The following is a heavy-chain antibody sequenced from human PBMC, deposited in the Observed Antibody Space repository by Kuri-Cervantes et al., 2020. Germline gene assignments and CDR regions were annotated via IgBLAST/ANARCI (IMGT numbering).Heavy chain of an antibody. CDR2: LNQDGSNT. CDR3: ARHSIYSFDY. CDR1: GFTFSNSW. V-gene: IGHV3-7*04. J-gene: IGHJ4*02. D-gene: IGHD2/OR15-2a*01. Sequence: SCAASGFTFSNSWMIWVRQAPGEGLEWVASLNQDGSNTYYLDSVRGRFTVSRDNAKNSVYLQMSSLRAEDTAVYYCARHSIYSFDYWGQGAPVTVSS.